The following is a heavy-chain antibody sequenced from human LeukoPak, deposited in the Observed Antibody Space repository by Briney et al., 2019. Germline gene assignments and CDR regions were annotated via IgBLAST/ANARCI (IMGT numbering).Heavy chain of an antibody. CDR2: ISYDGSNK. V-gene: IGHV3-30*04. J-gene: IGHJ6*04. Sequence: PGRSLRLSCAASGFTFSSYAMHWVRPGPGQGLEWVAVISYDGSNKSYEDSVKGRFTISRDNSKNTLYLQMNGLRAEDTAVYYCARDIQSIDYDILTGYLYYYGMDVWGKGTTVTVSS. CDR3: ARDIQSIDYDILTGYLYYYGMDV. CDR1: GFTFSSYA. D-gene: IGHD3-9*01.